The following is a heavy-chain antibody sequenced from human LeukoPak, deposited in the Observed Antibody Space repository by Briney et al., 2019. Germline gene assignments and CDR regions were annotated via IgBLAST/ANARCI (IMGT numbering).Heavy chain of an antibody. Sequence: GGSLRLSCAASGFTFSSYTMNWVRQAPGKGLEWVSSISSSSSYIYYANSVKGRLTISRDNAKNSLYLQMNSLRAKDTAVYYCARDPTPRYCSGGSCYTHYGMDVWGQGTTVTVSS. D-gene: IGHD2-15*01. CDR1: GFTFSSYT. J-gene: IGHJ6*02. CDR3: ARDPTPRYCSGGSCYTHYGMDV. CDR2: ISSSSSYI. V-gene: IGHV3-21*01.